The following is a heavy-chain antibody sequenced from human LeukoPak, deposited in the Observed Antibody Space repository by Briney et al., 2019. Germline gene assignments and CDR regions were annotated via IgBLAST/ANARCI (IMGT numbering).Heavy chain of an antibody. D-gene: IGHD5-18*01. Sequence: GGSLRLSCAASGFTFSTYGMRWVRQAPGKGLEWVAHITYGGSKKYYADSVKGRFTISRDNSKNTLYLQMNSLIPDDTAVYYCAKRKQQWGTFDALDIWGQGTTVTVSS. CDR3: AKRKQQWGTFDALDI. J-gene: IGHJ3*02. CDR2: ITYGGSKK. V-gene: IGHV3-30*18. CDR1: GFTFSTYG.